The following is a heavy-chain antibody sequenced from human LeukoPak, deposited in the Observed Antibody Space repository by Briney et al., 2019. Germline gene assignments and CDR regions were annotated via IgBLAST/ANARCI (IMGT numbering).Heavy chain of an antibody. Sequence: SETLSLTCTVSGGSISSSSYYWGWIRQPPGKGLEWIGSIYYSGSTYYNPSLKSRVTISVDTSKNQFSLKLSSVTAADTAVYYCARGGFGYYDSSGYLDYWGQGTLVTVSS. CDR1: GGSISSSSYY. CDR2: IYYSGST. V-gene: IGHV4-39*07. D-gene: IGHD3-22*01. J-gene: IGHJ4*02. CDR3: ARGGFGYYDSSGYLDY.